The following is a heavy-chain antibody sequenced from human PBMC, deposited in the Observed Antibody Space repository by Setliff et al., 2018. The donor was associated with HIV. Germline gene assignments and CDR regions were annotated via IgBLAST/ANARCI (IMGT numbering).Heavy chain of an antibody. CDR1: GGFVSRSSYY. Sequence: PSETLSLTCTVSGGFVSRSSYYWGWIRQPRGKRLEWIGTIYYNGDTQYNPSFKSRVIMSVDTSKNQFSLRLISVTAADTAVSYCVRMEATRPPRGLDYWGPGTLVTVSS. V-gene: IGHV4-39*01. D-gene: IGHD6-6*01. J-gene: IGHJ4*02. CDR2: IYYNGDT. CDR3: VRMEATRPPRGLDY.